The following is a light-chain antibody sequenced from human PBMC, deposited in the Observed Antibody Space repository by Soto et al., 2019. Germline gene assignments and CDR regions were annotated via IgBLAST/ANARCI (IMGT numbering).Light chain of an antibody. V-gene: IGKV3-20*01. J-gene: IGKJ1*01. CDR1: QSVTSSY. CDR2: GAS. CDR3: QQYGNAPWT. Sequence: EIVLTHAPGTLSLSPGERATLSCRASQSVTSSYLAWYQQKPGQAPRLFIYGASSRATGIPDRFSGSGSGTDFTLIISRLEPEDFAVYHCQQYGNAPWTFGQGTQVHIK.